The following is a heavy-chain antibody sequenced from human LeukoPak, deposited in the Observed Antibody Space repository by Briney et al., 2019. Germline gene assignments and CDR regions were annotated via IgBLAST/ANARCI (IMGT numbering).Heavy chain of an antibody. CDR2: ISYSGST. V-gene: IGHV4-39*01. J-gene: IGHJ1*01. CDR1: GGSISSSSYY. CDR3: ARLTLYSSGVPH. D-gene: IGHD6-19*01. Sequence: SETLSLTCTVSGGSISSSSYYWGWIRQPPGEGLEWIGSISYSGSTYYNPSPKSRVTMSVDTSRNQFSLKLSSVTAADTAVYYCARLTLYSSGVPHWGQGTLVTVSS.